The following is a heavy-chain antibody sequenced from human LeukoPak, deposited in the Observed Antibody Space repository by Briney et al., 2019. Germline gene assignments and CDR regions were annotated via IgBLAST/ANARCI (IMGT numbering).Heavy chain of an antibody. J-gene: IGHJ5*02. Sequence: SQTLSLTCTVSGGSISSGGYYWSWIRQPPGKGLEWIGYIYHSGSTYYNPSLKSRVTISVDRSKNQFSLKLSSVTAADTAVYYCARAPRSWGNWFDPWGQGTLVTVSS. CDR2: IYHSGST. D-gene: IGHD3-16*01. CDR3: ARAPRSWGNWFDP. CDR1: GGSISSGGYY. V-gene: IGHV4-30-2*01.